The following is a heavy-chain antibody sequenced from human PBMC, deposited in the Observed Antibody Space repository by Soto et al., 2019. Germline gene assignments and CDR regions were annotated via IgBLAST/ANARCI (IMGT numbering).Heavy chain of an antibody. J-gene: IGHJ6*02. V-gene: IGHV1-69*13. CDR3: ARAGKAANYYYGMDV. Sequence: ASVKVSCKASGGTFSSYAISWVRQAPGQGLEWMGGIIPIFGTANYAQKFQGRVTITADESTSTAYMELSSLRSEDTAVYYCARAGKAANYYYGMDVWGQGTTVTVSS. CDR2: IIPIFGTA. CDR1: GGTFSSYA. D-gene: IGHD2-15*01.